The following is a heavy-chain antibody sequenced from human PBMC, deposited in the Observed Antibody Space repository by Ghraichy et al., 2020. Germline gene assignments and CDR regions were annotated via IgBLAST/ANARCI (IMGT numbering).Heavy chain of an antibody. CDR1: GFSLSTSGVG. CDR2: IYWDDDK. D-gene: IGHD3-22*01. Sequence: SGPTLVKPTQTLTLTCTFSGFSLSTSGVGVGWIRQPPGKALEWLALIYWDDDKRYSPSLKSRLTITKDTSKNQVVLTMTNMDPVDTATYYCAHTGLPSYYDSRVHYKGGWFDPWGQGTLVTVSS. V-gene: IGHV2-5*02. J-gene: IGHJ5*02. CDR3: AHTGLPSYYDSRVHYKGGWFDP.